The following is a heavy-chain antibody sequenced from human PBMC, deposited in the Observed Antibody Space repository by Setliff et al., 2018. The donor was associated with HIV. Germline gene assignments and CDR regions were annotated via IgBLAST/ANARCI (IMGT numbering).Heavy chain of an antibody. D-gene: IGHD7-27*01. CDR1: GGSISSDGYY. CDR3: ARALGIGGWYFDL. Sequence: SETLSLTCTVSGGSISSDGYYWSWSRQHPGKGLEWIGNIYYSGSPYYNPSLTSRATISVDTSKNHFSLTLTSVTAADTAVYYCARALGIGGWYFDLWGRGTLVTVSS. J-gene: IGHJ2*01. V-gene: IGHV4-31*03. CDR2: IYYSGSP.